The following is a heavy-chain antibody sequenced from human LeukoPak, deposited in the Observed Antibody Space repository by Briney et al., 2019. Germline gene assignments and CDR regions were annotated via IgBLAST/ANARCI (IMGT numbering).Heavy chain of an antibody. CDR1: GFIFSSYA. CDR3: ARLYSGYVFDY. V-gene: IGHV3-23*01. D-gene: IGHD5-12*01. CDR2: ISGSGSST. Sequence: GGSLRLSCAASGFIFSSYAMSWVRQAPGKGLEWVSTISGSGSSTYYADSVKGRFTISRDNSKNTLYLQMNSLRAEDTAVYYCARLYSGYVFDYWGQGTLVTVSS. J-gene: IGHJ4*02.